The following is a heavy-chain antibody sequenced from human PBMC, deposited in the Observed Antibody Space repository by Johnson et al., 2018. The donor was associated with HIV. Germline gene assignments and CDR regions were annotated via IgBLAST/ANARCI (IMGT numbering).Heavy chain of an antibody. D-gene: IGHD3-10*01. CDR3: ARQSATGGPFDI. J-gene: IGHJ3*02. CDR1: GFTFSSYG. Sequence: QVQLVESGGGVVQPGGSLRLSCAASGFTFSSYGMHWVRQAPGKGLEWVAFIRYDGSNNYYADSVKGRFTISKDNSKNTLYLQMNSLRAEDTAVYYCARQSATGGPFDIWGQGTMVTVSS. V-gene: IGHV3-30*02. CDR2: IRYDGSNN.